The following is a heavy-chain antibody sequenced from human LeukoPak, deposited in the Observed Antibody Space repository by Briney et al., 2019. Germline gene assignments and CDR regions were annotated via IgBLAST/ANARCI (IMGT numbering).Heavy chain of an antibody. V-gene: IGHV1-18*01. CDR1: GYTFTSYG. CDR2: ISTYNGNT. J-gene: IGHJ6*03. D-gene: IGHD3-9*01. Sequence: GASVNVSCKASGYTFTSYGISWVRQAPGQGLEWMGWISTYNGNTNYAQKFQGRVTMTRNTSISTAYMELSSLRSEDTAVYYCARGGGGTYYDILTGYLPPRYYYYYYMDVWGKGTTVTVSS. CDR3: ARGGGGTYYDILTGYLPPRYYYYYYMDV.